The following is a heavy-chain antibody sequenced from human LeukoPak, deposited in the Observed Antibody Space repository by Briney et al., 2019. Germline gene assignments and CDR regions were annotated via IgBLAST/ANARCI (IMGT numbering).Heavy chain of an antibody. V-gene: IGHV3-9*03. J-gene: IGHJ4*02. CDR3: AKDEYYGSGSSYFDY. Sequence: PGRSLRLFCAASGFTFDDYAMHWVRQAPGKGLEWVSGISWYSGSIVYADSVKGRFTISRDNAKNSLYLQMNSLRAEDMALYYCAKDEYYGSGSSYFDYGGQGTLVTVS. CDR1: GFTFDDYA. CDR2: ISWYSGSI. D-gene: IGHD3-10*01.